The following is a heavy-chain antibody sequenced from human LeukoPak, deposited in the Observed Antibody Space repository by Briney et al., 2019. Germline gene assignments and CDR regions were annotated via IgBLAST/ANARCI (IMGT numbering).Heavy chain of an antibody. D-gene: IGHD2-2*01. CDR2: INPSGGST. V-gene: IGHV1-46*01. J-gene: IGHJ4*02. CDR3: ARDQAPIDIVVVPAAPNFDY. Sequence: ASVKVSCKASGYTFTSYYMHWVRQAPGQGLEWMGIINPSGGSTSYAQKFQGRVTMTRDTSTSTVYMELSSLRSEDTAVYYCARDQAPIDIVVVPAAPNFDYWGQGTQVTVSS. CDR1: GYTFTSYY.